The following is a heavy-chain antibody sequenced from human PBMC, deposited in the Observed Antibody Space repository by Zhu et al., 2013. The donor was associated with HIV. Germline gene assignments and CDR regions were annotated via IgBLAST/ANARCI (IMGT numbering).Heavy chain of an antibody. D-gene: IGHD3-10*01. Sequence: QVQLVQSGAEVKKPGSSLKVSCKTSGGALSSYAISWVRQAPGQGLEWMGGIIPIFGTTNYAQKFQGRVIMTRDTSMRTAYLELTSLRSDDTAVYYCARVRMRLSGRDFYYMDAWGKGTTIFVSS. CDR1: GGALSSYA. J-gene: IGHJ6*03. V-gene: IGHV1-69*05. CDR2: IIPIFGTT. CDR3: ARVRMRLSGRDFYYMDA.